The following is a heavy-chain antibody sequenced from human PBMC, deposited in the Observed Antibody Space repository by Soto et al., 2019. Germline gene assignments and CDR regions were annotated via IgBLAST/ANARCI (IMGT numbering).Heavy chain of an antibody. CDR1: GGSFSGYY. CDR2: INHSGST. Sequence: SETLSLTCAVYGGSFSGYYWSWIRQPPGKGLEWIGEINHSGSTNYNPSLKSRVTISVDTSKNQFSLKLSSVTAADTAVYYCARDHGGYDILTGYYVRGGMDVWGQGTTVTVSS. J-gene: IGHJ6*02. CDR3: ARDHGGYDILTGYYVRGGMDV. V-gene: IGHV4-34*01. D-gene: IGHD3-9*01.